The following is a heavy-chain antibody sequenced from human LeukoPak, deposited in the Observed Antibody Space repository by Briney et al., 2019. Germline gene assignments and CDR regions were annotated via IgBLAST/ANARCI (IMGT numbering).Heavy chain of an antibody. CDR3: ARDGAYYDILTGYPSWFDP. CDR1: GYTFTSYG. V-gene: IGHV1-18*01. Sequence: GASVKVSCKASGYTFTSYGISWVRQAPGQGLEWMGWISAYNGNTNYAQKFQGRVTMTRDTSISTAYMELSRLRSDDTAVYYCARDGAYYDILTGYPSWFDPWGRGTLVTVSS. CDR2: ISAYNGNT. D-gene: IGHD3-9*01. J-gene: IGHJ5*02.